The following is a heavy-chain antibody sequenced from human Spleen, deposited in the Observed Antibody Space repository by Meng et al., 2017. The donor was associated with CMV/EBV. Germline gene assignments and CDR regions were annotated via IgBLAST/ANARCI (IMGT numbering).Heavy chain of an antibody. CDR3: ARVGGPPYCSSTSCYIEGDYYYYYGMDV. V-gene: IGHV1-69*04. CDR2: IIPILGIA. Sequence: SVKVSCKASGYTFTNYDINWVRQVTGQGLEWMGRIIPILGIANYAQKFQGRVTITADKSTSTAYMELSSLRSEDTAVYYCARVGGPPYCSSTSCYIEGDYYYYYGMDVWGQGTTVTVSS. CDR1: GYTFTNYD. D-gene: IGHD2-2*02. J-gene: IGHJ6*02.